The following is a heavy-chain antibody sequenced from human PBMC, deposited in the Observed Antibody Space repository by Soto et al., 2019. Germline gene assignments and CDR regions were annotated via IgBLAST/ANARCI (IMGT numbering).Heavy chain of an antibody. D-gene: IGHD5-12*01. V-gene: IGHV4-59*08. Sequence: QVQLQESGPGLVKPSETLSLTCTVSGGSISSYYWSWIRQPPGKGLEWIGYIYYSGSTNYNPSLKSRVTISVDTSKNQFSLKLSSVTAADTAVYYCASRTWSGYEDAFDIWCQGTMVTVSS. CDR2: IYYSGST. CDR3: ASRTWSGYEDAFDI. CDR1: GGSISSYY. J-gene: IGHJ3*02.